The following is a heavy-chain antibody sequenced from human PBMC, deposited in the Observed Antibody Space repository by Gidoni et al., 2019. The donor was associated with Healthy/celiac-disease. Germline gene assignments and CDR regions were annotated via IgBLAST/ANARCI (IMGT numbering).Heavy chain of an antibody. D-gene: IGHD1-26*01. CDR2: LYYSGST. V-gene: IGHV4-31*03. Sequence: QVQLQESGPGLVKHSQTLSITCTVSGGSTRGGGYYWSWIRQHPWKGREWIGYLYYSGSTYYYPSLKSRVTISVDTAKNQFSLKLSSVTAADTAVYYCARARVGVSYPYYSGMDVWGQGTTVTVSS. CDR1: GGSTRGGGYY. CDR3: ARARVGVSYPYYSGMDV. J-gene: IGHJ6*02.